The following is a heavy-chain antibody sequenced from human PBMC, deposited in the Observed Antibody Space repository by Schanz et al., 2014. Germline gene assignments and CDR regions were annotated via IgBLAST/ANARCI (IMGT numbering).Heavy chain of an antibody. CDR1: GFIFSNYG. CDR3: AKGMGYCSGGTCYDYYYYGLDV. Sequence: QEQLVESGGGLVKPGGSLRLSCAASGFIFSNYGMHWVRQAPGKGLEWVAVIWSDGSGKYYADSVKGRFTISRDNSENTLYLQMNSLSADDTAVFYCAKGMGYCSGGTCYDYYYYGLDVWGQGTTVTVSS. J-gene: IGHJ6*02. D-gene: IGHD2-15*01. CDR2: IWSDGSGK. V-gene: IGHV3-33*06.